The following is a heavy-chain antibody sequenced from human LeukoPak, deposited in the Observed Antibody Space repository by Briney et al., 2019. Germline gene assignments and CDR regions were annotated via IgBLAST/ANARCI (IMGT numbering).Heavy chain of an antibody. D-gene: IGHD1-26*01. V-gene: IGHV3-66*01. CDR2: IYSGGST. Sequence: GGSLRLSCAASGFTFSSYAMTWVRQAPGKGLEWVSLIYSGGSTYYADSVKGRFTISRDNSKNTLYLQMNSLRAEDTAVYYCARDLHSGSYDAFDIWGQGTMVTVSS. CDR1: GFTFSSYA. CDR3: ARDLHSGSYDAFDI. J-gene: IGHJ3*02.